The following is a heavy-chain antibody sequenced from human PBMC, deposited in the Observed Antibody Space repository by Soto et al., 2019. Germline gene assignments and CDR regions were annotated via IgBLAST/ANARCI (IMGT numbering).Heavy chain of an antibody. CDR2: IWYDGSNK. CDR1: GFTFSSYG. V-gene: IGHV3-33*01. Sequence: GGSLRLSCAASGFTFSSYGMHWVRQAPGKGLEWVAVIWYDGSNKYYADSVKGRFTISRDNSKNTLYLQMNSLRAEDTAVYYCARVPQYYDFWSGPFDYWGQGTLVTVSS. J-gene: IGHJ4*02. D-gene: IGHD3-3*01. CDR3: ARVPQYYDFWSGPFDY.